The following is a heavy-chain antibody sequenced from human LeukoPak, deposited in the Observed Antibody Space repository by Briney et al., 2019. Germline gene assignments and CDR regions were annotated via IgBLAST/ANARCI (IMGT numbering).Heavy chain of an antibody. Sequence: PGGSLRLSCAASGFTVSSNYMSWVRQAPGKGLEWVSLIYSGSSTFYADSVKGRFTISRDISKNTLYLQINTLRAEDTAVYYCAGGYYSAPNYWGPGTLVTVSS. J-gene: IGHJ4*02. CDR3: AGGYYSAPNY. CDR1: GFTVSSNY. V-gene: IGHV3-66*01. D-gene: IGHD2/OR15-2a*01. CDR2: IYSGSST.